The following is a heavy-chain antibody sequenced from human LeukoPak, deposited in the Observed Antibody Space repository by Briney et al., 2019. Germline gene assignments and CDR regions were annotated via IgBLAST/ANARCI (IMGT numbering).Heavy chain of an antibody. Sequence: SETLSLTCTVSSGSISTYYWTWIRQPPGRGLEWLGNLYYSGTTNYNPSLKSRVTISVDTSKNQFSLKLSSVTAADTAVYYCARDGPYYYMDVWGKGTTVTVSS. CDR3: ARDGPYYYMDV. J-gene: IGHJ6*03. CDR2: LYYSGTT. V-gene: IGHV4-59*01. CDR1: SGSISTYY.